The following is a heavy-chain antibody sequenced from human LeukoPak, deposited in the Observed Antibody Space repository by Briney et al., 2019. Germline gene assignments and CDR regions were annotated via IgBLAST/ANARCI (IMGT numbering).Heavy chain of an antibody. Sequence: GGSLRLSCAASGFTFSSYAMSWVRQAPGKGLEWVSAISGSGGSTYYADSVKGRFTISRDNSKNTLYLQMNSLRAEDTAVCYCAKDQKRMSYFDYWGQGTLVTVSS. CDR2: ISGSGGST. CDR1: GFTFSSYA. D-gene: IGHD6-25*01. J-gene: IGHJ4*02. CDR3: AKDQKRMSYFDY. V-gene: IGHV3-23*01.